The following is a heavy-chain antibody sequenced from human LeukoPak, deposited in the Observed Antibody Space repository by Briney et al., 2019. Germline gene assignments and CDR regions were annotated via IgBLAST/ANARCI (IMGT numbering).Heavy chain of an antibody. CDR2: IYYGGST. CDR1: GGSISSSSYY. V-gene: IGHV4-39*01. D-gene: IGHD3-3*01. Sequence: PSETLSLTCTVSGGSISSSSYYWGWIRQPPGKGLEWIGSIYYGGSTYYNPSLKSRVTISVDTSKNQFSLKLSSVTAADTAVYYCARRPYYDFWSGYWYYFDYWGQGTLVTVSS. CDR3: ARRPYYDFWSGYWYYFDY. J-gene: IGHJ4*02.